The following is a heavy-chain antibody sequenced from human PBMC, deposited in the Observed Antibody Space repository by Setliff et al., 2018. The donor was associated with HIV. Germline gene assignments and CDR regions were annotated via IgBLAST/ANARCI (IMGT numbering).Heavy chain of an antibody. CDR1: GGSFTTEGYY. CDR2: ASYSRST. V-gene: IGHV4-31*03. J-gene: IGHJ6*04. CDR3: ARLANGPISLARVVTGWVDI. D-gene: IGHD3-10*01. Sequence: SETLSLTCTVSGGSFTTEGYYWSWIRQHPGKGLEWIGYASYSRSTYYNPSLKNRVTISVDTSKIQFSLKLNSVTAADTAVYYCARLANGPISLARVVTGWVDIWGRGTTVTVSS.